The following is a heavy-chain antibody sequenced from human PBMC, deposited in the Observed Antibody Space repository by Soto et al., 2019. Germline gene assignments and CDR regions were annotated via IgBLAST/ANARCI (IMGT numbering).Heavy chain of an antibody. CDR2: INTSGGST. CDR1: GYTFSFYY. D-gene: IGHD6-25*01. J-gene: IGHJ6*02. CDR3: ARGGRHSNYYYYYGMDV. V-gene: IGHV1-46*01. Sequence: ASVKVSCKAFGYTFSFYYIHWVRQAPGPGLEWMGLINTSGGSTTYAQKFQGRVTMTRDTSTSTVFMELSSLRSEDTAVYYCARGGRHSNYYYYYGMDVCGQGTTVTVSS.